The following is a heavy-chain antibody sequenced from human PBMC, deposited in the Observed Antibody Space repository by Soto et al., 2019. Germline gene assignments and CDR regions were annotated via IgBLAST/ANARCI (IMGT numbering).Heavy chain of an antibody. V-gene: IGHV3-23*01. D-gene: IGHD3-16*01. Sequence: GGSLRLSCAVSGFTFRSSPMSWVRRAPGKGLEWVSGINGGDDSEHYVDSVRGRFTIIRDNSKNLLLLQMNSLRVEDTAIYYCPKYSHWGINSPTHDHWGQGTHVTVSS. CDR1: GFTFRSSP. CDR2: INGGDDSE. CDR3: PKYSHWGINSPTHDH. J-gene: IGHJ4*02.